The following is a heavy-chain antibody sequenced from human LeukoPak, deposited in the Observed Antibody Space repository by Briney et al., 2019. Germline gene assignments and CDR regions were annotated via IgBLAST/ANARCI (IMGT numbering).Heavy chain of an antibody. D-gene: IGHD5-18*01. J-gene: IGHJ6*02. V-gene: IGHV3-30-3*01. CDR3: ARGIQLWSHYYYYGMDV. CDR1: GFTFSSYA. CDR2: KSYDGSNK. Sequence: GGSLRLSCAASGFTFSSYAMHWVRQAPGKGLEWVAVKSYDGSNKYYADSVKGRFTISRDNSKNTLYLQMNSLRAEDTAVYYCARGIQLWSHYYYYGMDVWGQGTTVTVSS.